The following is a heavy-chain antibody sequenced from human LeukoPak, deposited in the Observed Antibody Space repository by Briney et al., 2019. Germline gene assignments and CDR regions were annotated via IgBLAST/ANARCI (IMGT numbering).Heavy chain of an antibody. D-gene: IGHD3-22*01. CDR3: ARVPGYDSSGYFDY. CDR1: GFTFSSYA. Sequence: GGSLRLSCAASGFTFSSYAMHWVRQAPGKGLEWVAVISYDRSNKYYADSVKGRFTISRDNSKNTLYLQMNSLRAEDTAVYYCARVPGYDSSGYFDYWGQGTLVTVSS. CDR2: ISYDRSNK. J-gene: IGHJ4*02. V-gene: IGHV3-30-3*01.